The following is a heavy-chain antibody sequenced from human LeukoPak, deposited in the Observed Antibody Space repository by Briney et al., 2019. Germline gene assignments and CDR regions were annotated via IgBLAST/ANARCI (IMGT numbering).Heavy chain of an antibody. D-gene: IGHD5-24*01. CDR3: ARGEMATKGDAFDI. Sequence: PGGSLRLSCAASEFTFNTYWMVWLRQAPGKGLEWVANIRADGSREYYVDSVKGRFTISRDNAKNSLYLQMNSLRAEDTAVYYCARGEMATKGDAFDIWGQGTMVTVSS. J-gene: IGHJ3*02. CDR1: EFTFNTYW. V-gene: IGHV3-7*02. CDR2: IRADGSRE.